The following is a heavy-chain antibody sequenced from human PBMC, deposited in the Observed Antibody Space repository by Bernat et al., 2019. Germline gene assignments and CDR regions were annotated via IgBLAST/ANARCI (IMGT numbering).Heavy chain of an antibody. J-gene: IGHJ4*02. CDR3: ARARYYDLIDY. CDR1: GFTFSSYW. V-gene: IGHV3-74*01. Sequence: EVQLVESGGGLVQPGGSLRLSCAASGFTFSSYWMHWVRQAPGKGLVWVSRFNSDGSSTTYADSVKARFTISRDNAKNTVYLRMNSLRAEDTAVYYCARARYYDLIDYWGQGTLVTVSS. CDR2: FNSDGSST. D-gene: IGHD3-3*01.